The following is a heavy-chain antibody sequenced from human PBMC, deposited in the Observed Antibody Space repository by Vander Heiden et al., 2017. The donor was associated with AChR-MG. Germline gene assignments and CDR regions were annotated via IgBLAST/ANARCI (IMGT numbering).Heavy chain of an antibody. J-gene: IGHJ4*02. CDR3: AKDVGGYYPIFDY. V-gene: IGHV3-23*01. D-gene: IGHD3-22*01. CDR2: ISGSGGST. CDR1: GFPLSSYA. Sequence: EVQLLESGGGLVQPGGSLRLSCAASGFPLSSYAMSWVRQAPGKGLEWVSAISGSGGSTYYADSVKGRFTISRDNSKNTLYLQMNSLRAEDTAVYYCAKDVGGYYPIFDYWGQGTLVTVSS.